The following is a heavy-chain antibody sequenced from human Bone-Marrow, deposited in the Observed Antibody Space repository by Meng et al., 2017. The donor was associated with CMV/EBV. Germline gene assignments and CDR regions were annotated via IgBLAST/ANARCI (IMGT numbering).Heavy chain of an antibody. V-gene: IGHV4-59*12. CDR3: AREYSSSCRFDP. Sequence: SETLSLTCTVSGGSISSYYWSWIRQPPGKGLEWIGYIYYSGSTYYNPSLKSRVTISVDTSKNQFSLKLSSVTAADTAVYYCAREYSSSCRFDPWGQGTLVTVSS. J-gene: IGHJ5*02. CDR2: IYYSGST. CDR1: GGSISSYY. D-gene: IGHD6-6*01.